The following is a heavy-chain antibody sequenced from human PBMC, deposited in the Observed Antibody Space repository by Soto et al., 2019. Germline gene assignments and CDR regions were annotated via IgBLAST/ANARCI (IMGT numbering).Heavy chain of an antibody. Sequence: QVQLVQSGAEVKKPGASVRVSCKASGYTFTKFDINWVRQATGQGLGWMGWMNPNSGNTGYAQKFQGTVTMTRNTSITTAYMELSTLRSEDTAVYYCVRGDYGDYSHWFDPWGQGTLVTVSS. D-gene: IGHD4-17*01. V-gene: IGHV1-8*01. CDR1: GYTFTKFD. J-gene: IGHJ5*02. CDR3: VRGDYGDYSHWFDP. CDR2: MNPNSGNT.